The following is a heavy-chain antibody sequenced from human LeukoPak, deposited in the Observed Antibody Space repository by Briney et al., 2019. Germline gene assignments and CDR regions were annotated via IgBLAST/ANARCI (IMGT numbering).Heavy chain of an antibody. Sequence: ASVTVSCKASGYTFIRYDMNWVGQAAGQGREGMGWMNAKSGDTGYAQKLQGRVTITRNTSITTAYMELSSLRFEYTAVYYCSRGPYRRLDYWVQGTLVTVSS. D-gene: IGHD3-16*02. V-gene: IGHV1-8*01. CDR2: MNAKSGDT. CDR1: GYTFIRYD. J-gene: IGHJ4*02. CDR3: SRGPYRRLDY.